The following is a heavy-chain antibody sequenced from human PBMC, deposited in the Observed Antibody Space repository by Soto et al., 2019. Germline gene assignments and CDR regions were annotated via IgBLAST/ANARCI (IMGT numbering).Heavy chain of an antibody. D-gene: IGHD2-15*01. CDR1: GGSFSNYY. J-gene: IGHJ4*02. CDR2: INHSGST. V-gene: IGHV4-34*01. CDR3: VSGYCSDASCSRAIHFDY. Sequence: QVQLQQWGAGLLKPSETLSLTCAVYGGSFSNYYWSWIRQPPGKGLEWIGIINHSGSTNYNPSLKSRVTISGDTSKNQFSLKLTSVTAADTAVYYCVSGYCSDASCSRAIHFDYWGQGSLATVSS.